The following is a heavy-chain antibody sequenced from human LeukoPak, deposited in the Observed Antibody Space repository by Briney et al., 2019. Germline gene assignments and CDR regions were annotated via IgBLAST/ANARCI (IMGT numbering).Heavy chain of an antibody. J-gene: IGHJ3*01. Sequence: ASVKVSCKASGYTFSVYWIHWVRLAPKEGLEWMGWIIPNTGDTTIAQKFRGRVTMTRDMSLRTVYMELNSLNSDDTAVYFCTRGVLFQDRGAFDFWGQGTMVTVTS. V-gene: IGHV1-2*02. CDR3: TRGVLFQDRGAFDF. D-gene: IGHD2-21*01. CDR2: IIPNTGDT. CDR1: GYTFSVYW.